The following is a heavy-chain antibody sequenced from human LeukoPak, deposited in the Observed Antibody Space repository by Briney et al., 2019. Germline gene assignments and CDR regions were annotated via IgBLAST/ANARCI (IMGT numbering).Heavy chain of an antibody. D-gene: IGHD4-11*01. J-gene: IGHJ4*02. Sequence: SETLSLTCAVYGGSFSGYYWSWICQPPGKGLEWIGEINHSGSTNYNPSLKSRVTISVDTSKNQFSLKLSSVTAADTAVYYCARTDYSNKPDYWGQGTLVTVSS. V-gene: IGHV4-34*01. CDR2: INHSGST. CDR1: GGSFSGYY. CDR3: ARTDYSNKPDY.